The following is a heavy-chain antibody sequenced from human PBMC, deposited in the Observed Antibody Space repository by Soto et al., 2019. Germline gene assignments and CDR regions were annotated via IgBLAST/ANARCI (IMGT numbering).Heavy chain of an antibody. CDR3: ARDRRGYYDSSGYSRYYFDY. J-gene: IGHJ4*02. CDR1: GGTFSSYA. D-gene: IGHD3-22*01. Sequence: SVKVSCKASGGTFSSYAISWVRQAPGQGLEWMGGIIPIFGTANYAQKFQGRVTITADESTSTAYMELSSLRSEDTAVYYCARDRRGYYDSSGYSRYYFDYWGQGTLVTVSS. CDR2: IIPIFGTA. V-gene: IGHV1-69*13.